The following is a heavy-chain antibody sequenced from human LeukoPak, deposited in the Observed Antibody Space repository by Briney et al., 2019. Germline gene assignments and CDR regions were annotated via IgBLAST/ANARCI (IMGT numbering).Heavy chain of an antibody. D-gene: IGHD3-22*01. Sequence: GGSLRLSCAASGFTFNTYAMSWVRQAPGKGLEWVSAISGSGGSTYYADSVKGRFTISRDNSKNTLYLQMNSLRAEDTAVYYCAKDKTYYYDSSGYYFDYWGQGTLVTVSS. J-gene: IGHJ4*02. CDR2: ISGSGGST. CDR3: AKDKTYYYDSSGYYFDY. V-gene: IGHV3-23*01. CDR1: GFTFNTYA.